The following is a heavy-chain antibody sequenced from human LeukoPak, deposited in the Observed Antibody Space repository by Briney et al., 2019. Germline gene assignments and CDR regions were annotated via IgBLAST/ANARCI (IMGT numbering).Heavy chain of an antibody. J-gene: IGHJ6*02. V-gene: IGHV1-2*02. Sequence: ASVKVSCKASGYTFTGYYMHWVRQAPGQGLEWMGWINPNSGGTNYAQKFQGRVTMTRDTSISTAYMELSRLRSDDTAVYYCARSGDSFRYYYYGMDVWGQGTTVTVSS. CDR2: INPNSGGT. D-gene: IGHD1-26*01. CDR1: GYTFTGYY. CDR3: ARSGDSFRYYYYGMDV.